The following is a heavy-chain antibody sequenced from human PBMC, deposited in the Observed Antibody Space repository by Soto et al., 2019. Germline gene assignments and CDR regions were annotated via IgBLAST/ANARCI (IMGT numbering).Heavy chain of an antibody. Sequence: PSETLSLTCTVSGGSISSGDYYWSWIRQPPGKGLEWIGYIYYSGSTYYNPSLKSRVTISVDTSKHQFSLKLSSVTAADTAVYYCARAPKTIRGYSYGSFDYWGQGTLVTVSS. CDR2: IYYSGST. D-gene: IGHD5-18*01. V-gene: IGHV4-30-4*01. CDR1: GGSISSGDYY. J-gene: IGHJ4*02. CDR3: ARAPKTIRGYSYGSFDY.